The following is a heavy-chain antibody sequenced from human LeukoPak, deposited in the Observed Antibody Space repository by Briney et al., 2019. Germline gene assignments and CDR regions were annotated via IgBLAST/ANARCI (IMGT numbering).Heavy chain of an antibody. D-gene: IGHD3-10*01. CDR1: GFTFSSYW. Sequence: GGSLRLSCAASGFTFSSYWMHWVRQAPGKGLVWVSRINSDGSSTSYADSVKGRFTISRDNAKNSLYLQMNSLRAEDTAVYYCARAVIITILGYYYYYMDVWGKGTTVTVSS. J-gene: IGHJ6*03. CDR2: INSDGSST. CDR3: ARAVIITILGYYYYYMDV. V-gene: IGHV3-74*01.